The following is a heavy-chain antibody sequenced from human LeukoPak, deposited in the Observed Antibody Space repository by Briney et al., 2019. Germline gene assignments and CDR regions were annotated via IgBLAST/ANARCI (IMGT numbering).Heavy chain of an antibody. CDR3: ARDGSKSCSGGSCYLNWFDP. V-gene: IGHV3-30*02. J-gene: IGHJ5*02. Sequence: GGSLRLSCAASGFTFSSYGMHWVRQAPGKGLEWVAFIRYDGSNKYYADSVKGRFPISRDNSKNTLYLQMTSLRAEDTAVYYCARDGSKSCSGGSCYLNWFDPWGQGTLVTVSS. CDR1: GFTFSSYG. CDR2: IRYDGSNK. D-gene: IGHD2-15*01.